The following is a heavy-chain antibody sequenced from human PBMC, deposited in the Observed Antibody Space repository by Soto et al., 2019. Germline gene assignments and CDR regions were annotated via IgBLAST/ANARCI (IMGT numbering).Heavy chain of an antibody. J-gene: IGHJ6*02. D-gene: IGHD6-19*01. CDR3: ARGRRDSRGSYSSGWYYYYYGMDV. V-gene: IGHV4-34*01. CDR1: GGSFSGYY. CDR2: INHSGST. Sequence: SETLSLTCAVYGGSFSGYYWSWIRQPPGKGLEWIGEINHSGSTNYNPSLKSRVTISVDTSKNQFSLKLSSVTAADTAVYYCARGRRDSRGSYSSGWYYYYYGMDVWGQGTTVTVSS.